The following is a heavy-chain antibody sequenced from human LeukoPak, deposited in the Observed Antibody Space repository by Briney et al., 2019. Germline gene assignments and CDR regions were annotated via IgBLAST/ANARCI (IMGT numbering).Heavy chain of an antibody. CDR1: GFSLSDYW. V-gene: IGHV3-74*01. CDR3: AGDYIWGRLF. Sequence: GGSLRLSCVGSGFSLSDYWMHWVRQTPGKGLMWVSRITSDGSTTWYADSVKGRFTVSRDNAKNTLFLEMNSLSDEDTAVYYCAGDYIWGRLFWGQGTLVTVYS. CDR2: ITSDGSTT. J-gene: IGHJ4*01. D-gene: IGHD3-16*01.